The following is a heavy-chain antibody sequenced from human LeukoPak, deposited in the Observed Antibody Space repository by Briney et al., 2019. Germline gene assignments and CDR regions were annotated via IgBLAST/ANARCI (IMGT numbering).Heavy chain of an antibody. D-gene: IGHD3-10*01. CDR1: GFTFSVYG. CDR3: ARASGPFGY. Sequence: GGSLRLSCAASGFTFSVYGMHWVRQAPGKGLEWVAVIWNDGSNKYYADSVKGRFTISRDNSKNTLYLQMSSLRAEDTAVYSCARASGPFGYWGQGTLVTVSS. V-gene: IGHV3-33*01. J-gene: IGHJ4*02. CDR2: IWNDGSNK.